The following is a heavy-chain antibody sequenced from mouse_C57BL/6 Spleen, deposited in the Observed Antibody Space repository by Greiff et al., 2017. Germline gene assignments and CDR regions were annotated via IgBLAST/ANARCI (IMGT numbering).Heavy chain of an antibody. V-gene: IGHV5-6*02. CDR2: ISSGGSDT. J-gene: IGHJ1*03. CDR3: ARSPVGVRQDWYFDV. CDR1: GFTFSSYG. D-gene: IGHD2-14*01. Sequence: VMLVESGGDLVKPGGSLKLSCAASGFTFSSYGMSWVRQTPDKRLEWVATISSGGSDTYYPDSVKGRFTISRDNAKNTLYLQRSRLKSEDTAMYYCARSPVGVRQDWYFDVWGTGTTVTVSS.